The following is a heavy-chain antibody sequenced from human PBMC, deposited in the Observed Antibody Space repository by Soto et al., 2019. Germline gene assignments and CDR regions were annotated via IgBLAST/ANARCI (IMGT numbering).Heavy chain of an antibody. Sequence: TLSLTCAVYGGSFSGYYWSWIRQPPGKGLEWIGEINHSGSTNYNPSLKSRVTISVDTSKNQFSLKLSSVTAADTAVYYCATPGSSSSSDAFDIWGQGTMVTVPS. D-gene: IGHD6-6*01. CDR1: GGSFSGYY. V-gene: IGHV4-34*01. J-gene: IGHJ3*02. CDR2: INHSGST. CDR3: ATPGSSSSSDAFDI.